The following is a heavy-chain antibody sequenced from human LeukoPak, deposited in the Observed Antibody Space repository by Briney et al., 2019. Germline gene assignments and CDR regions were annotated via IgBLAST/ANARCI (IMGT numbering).Heavy chain of an antibody. CDR2: IFYTGST. CDR1: GDSITTSEYY. CDR3: AGDRNSITWFFY. J-gene: IGHJ4*02. V-gene: IGHV4-39*07. Sequence: SETLSLTRSVPGDSITTSEYYWGWIRQSPGKGLEWIGTIFYTGSTYYNPSLKSRVTISLDTSKNHFSLKLSSVTAADTAIYYCAGDRNSITWFFYWGQGTLVTVSS. D-gene: IGHD6-13*01.